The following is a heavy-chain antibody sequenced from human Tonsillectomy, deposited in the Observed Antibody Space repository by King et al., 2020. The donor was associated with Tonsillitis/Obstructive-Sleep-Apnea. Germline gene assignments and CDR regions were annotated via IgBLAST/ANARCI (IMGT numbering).Heavy chain of an antibody. Sequence: VQLQESGPGLVKPSQTLSLTCTVSGGSISSGSYYWSWIRQHPGKGLEWIGYIFYSGSTYSNPSLKSRVTISVDTSKNQVSLKLTSVTAADTAVYYFARATSYSNYDYWGQGTLVTVSS. CDR3: ARATSYSNYDY. J-gene: IGHJ4*02. CDR2: IFYSGST. D-gene: IGHD4-11*01. CDR1: GGSISSGSYY. V-gene: IGHV4-31*03.